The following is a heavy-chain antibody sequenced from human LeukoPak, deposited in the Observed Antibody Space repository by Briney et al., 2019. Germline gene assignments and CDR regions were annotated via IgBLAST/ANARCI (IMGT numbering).Heavy chain of an antibody. D-gene: IGHD5-18*01. CDR2: IIPIFGTA. CDR1: GGTFSSYA. CDR3: ARMDTPMVNAFDI. J-gene: IGHJ3*02. V-gene: IGHV1-69*01. Sequence: SVKLSFKASGGTFSSYAISWVRQAPGQGLEWMGGIIPIFGTANYAQKFQGRVTITADESTSTAYMELSSLRSEDTAFYYCARMDTPMVNAFDIWGQGTMVTVSS.